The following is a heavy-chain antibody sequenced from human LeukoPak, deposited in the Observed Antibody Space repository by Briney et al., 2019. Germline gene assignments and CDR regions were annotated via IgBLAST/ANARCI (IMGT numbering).Heavy chain of an antibody. CDR3: ARGGLYDFWSGYNNWFDP. CDR2: INPNSGGT. CDR1: GYTFTGYY. J-gene: IGHJ5*02. Sequence: GSVKVSCKASGYTFTGYYMHWVRQAPGQGLEWMGWINPNSGGTNYAQKFQGRVTMTRDTSISTAYMELSRLRSDDTAVYYCARGGLYDFWSGYNNWFDPWGQGTLVTVSS. D-gene: IGHD3-3*01. V-gene: IGHV1-2*02.